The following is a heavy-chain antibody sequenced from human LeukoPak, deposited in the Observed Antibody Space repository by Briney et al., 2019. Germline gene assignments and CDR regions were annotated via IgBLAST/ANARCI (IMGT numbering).Heavy chain of an antibody. CDR2: IIPIFGTA. D-gene: IGHD3-10*01. CDR1: GGAFSSYA. CDR3: ATDVGRFYGSGSPIFDY. Sequence: ASVKVSCKASGGAFSSYAISWVRQAPGQGLEWMGGIIPIFGTANYAQKFQGRVTITADTSTDTAYMELSSLRSEDTAVYYCATDVGRFYGSGSPIFDYWGQGTLVTVSS. V-gene: IGHV1-69*06. J-gene: IGHJ4*02.